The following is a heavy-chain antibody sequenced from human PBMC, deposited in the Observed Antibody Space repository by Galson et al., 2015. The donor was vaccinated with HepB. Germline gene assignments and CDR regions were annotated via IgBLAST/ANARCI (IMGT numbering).Heavy chain of an antibody. J-gene: IGHJ6*02. Sequence: SLRLSCAASGFTFSSYSMNWVRQAPGKGLEWVSSISSSSSYIYYADSVKGRFTISRDNAKNSLYLQMNSLRAEDTAVYYCARDRGSSYGYSGFVDVWGPGTTVTVSS. CDR2: ISSSSSYI. CDR3: ARDRGSSYGYSGFVDV. V-gene: IGHV3-21*01. D-gene: IGHD5-18*01. CDR1: GFTFSSYS.